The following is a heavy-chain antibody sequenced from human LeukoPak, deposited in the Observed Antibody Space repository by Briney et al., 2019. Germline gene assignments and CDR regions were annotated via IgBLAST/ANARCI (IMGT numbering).Heavy chain of an antibody. Sequence: PETLSLTCAVPGGSFSGDYWSWIRQPPRKGREWSGEIIHSGSTNYNPSFKSRFTISVDTSKNQFSLKLSSGPAADTAVYYCARATLYYDFWSGYRDWFDPWGQGTLVTVSS. CDR1: GGSFSGDY. J-gene: IGHJ5*02. CDR3: ARATLYYDFWSGYRDWFDP. CDR2: IIHSGST. V-gene: IGHV4-34*12. D-gene: IGHD3-3*01.